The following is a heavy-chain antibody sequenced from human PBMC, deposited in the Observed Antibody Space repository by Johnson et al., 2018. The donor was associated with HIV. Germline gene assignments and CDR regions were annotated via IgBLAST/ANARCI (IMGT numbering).Heavy chain of an antibody. CDR1: GFTFSNYG. Sequence: QMLLVESGGGVVQPGRSLILSCVVSGFTFSNYGMHWVRQAPGKGLEWVAVISYDGSNKYYGDSVKGRFTISRDNSKNTLYLQMNSLRAEDTAVYYCARDSIEMATKSEDAFDIWGQGTMVTVSS. D-gene: IGHD5-24*01. CDR2: ISYDGSNK. V-gene: IGHV3-30*03. J-gene: IGHJ3*02. CDR3: ARDSIEMATKSEDAFDI.